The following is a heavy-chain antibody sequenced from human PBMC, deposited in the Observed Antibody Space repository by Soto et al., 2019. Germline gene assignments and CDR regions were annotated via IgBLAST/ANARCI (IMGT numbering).Heavy chain of an antibody. CDR1: GYTFTRYG. CDR3: SRQPQWLLQGTNWFDP. V-gene: IGHV1-18*01. D-gene: IGHD6-19*01. CDR2: ISAYNGNT. J-gene: IGHJ5*02. Sequence: QVQLVQSGVEVKKPGASVKVSCKASGYTFTRYGITWVRQAPGQGLEWMGWISAYNGNTKYAEKFQGRVTMTTDTSTKTASMALRSLRSDDTAVYYCSRQPQWLLQGTNWFDPWGQGTLVIVSS.